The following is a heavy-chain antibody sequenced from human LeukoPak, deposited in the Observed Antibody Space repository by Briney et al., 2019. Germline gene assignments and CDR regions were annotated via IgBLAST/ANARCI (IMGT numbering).Heavy chain of an antibody. CDR1: GFNSKYYA. D-gene: IGHD3-9*01. CDR2: ISGSGDVT. J-gene: IGHJ5*02. V-gene: IGHV3-23*01. Sequence: AGGSLRLSCAASGFNSKYYAMNWVRQAPGKGLEWVSGISGSGDVTDYADSVKGRFTISRDNSKNMAYLQMNSLRAEDTAVYYCGRDGVNYDRSMGPFDPWGQGTLVTVSS. CDR3: GRDGVNYDRSMGPFDP.